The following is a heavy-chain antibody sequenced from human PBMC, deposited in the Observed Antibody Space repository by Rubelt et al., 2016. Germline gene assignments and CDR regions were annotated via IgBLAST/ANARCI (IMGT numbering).Heavy chain of an antibody. V-gene: IGHV1-18*01. J-gene: IGHJ4*02. Sequence: QVQLVQSGAEVKKPGASVKVSCKASGYTFTSYGISWVRQSPGQGLKWMGWISASAGNANYEQKHQGRGTWTADTATSPASLWLGSLGSDDAAMYYCAITRPDYGGHSWAKGNDYWGQGTLVTVSS. CDR1: GYTFTSYG. CDR2: ISASAGNA. D-gene: IGHD4-23*01. CDR3: AITRPDYGGHSWAKGNDY.